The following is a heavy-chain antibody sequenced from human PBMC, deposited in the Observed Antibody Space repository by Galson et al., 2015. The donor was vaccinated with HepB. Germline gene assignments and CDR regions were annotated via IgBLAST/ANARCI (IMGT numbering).Heavy chain of an antibody. J-gene: IGHJ3*01. Sequence: LSLTCTVSGGSINSGGYYWSWIRQHPGKGLEWIGYINYSGSTYYNPSLKSRVTMSLDTSKNQFSLKLSSLTAADTAVYHCARARDVSAFDVWGQGTMVTVSS. CDR2: INYSGST. CDR1: GGSINSGGYY. CDR3: ARARDVSAFDV. V-gene: IGHV4-31*03. D-gene: IGHD5-24*01.